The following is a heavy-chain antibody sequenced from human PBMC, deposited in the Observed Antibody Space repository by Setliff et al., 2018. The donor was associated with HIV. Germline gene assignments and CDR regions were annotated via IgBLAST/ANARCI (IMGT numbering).Heavy chain of an antibody. Sequence: GGSLRLSCAASGFTVSTYYMAWVRQAPGKGLEWVSTIYSDGSTYHADSVKGRFTLSRDTSKNTLSLQMNTLRPEDTAVYFCARVRLYNSALDYWGQGTLVTVSS. D-gene: IGHD3-22*01. V-gene: IGHV3-66*02. CDR3: ARVRLYNSALDY. J-gene: IGHJ4*02. CDR2: IYSDGST. CDR1: GFTVSTYY.